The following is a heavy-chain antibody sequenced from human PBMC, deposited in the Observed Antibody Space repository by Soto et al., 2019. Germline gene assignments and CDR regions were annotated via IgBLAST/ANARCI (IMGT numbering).Heavy chain of an antibody. Sequence: SVKVSCKASGGTFSSYAISWVRQAPGQGLEWMGGIIPIFGTANYAQKFQGRVTITADESTSTAYMELSSLRSEDTAVYYCARDRGNGYYYYGMDVWGQGTTVTVSS. CDR2: IIPIFGTA. CDR3: ARDRGNGYYYYGMDV. CDR1: GGTFSSYA. V-gene: IGHV1-69*13. J-gene: IGHJ6*02. D-gene: IGHD1-1*01.